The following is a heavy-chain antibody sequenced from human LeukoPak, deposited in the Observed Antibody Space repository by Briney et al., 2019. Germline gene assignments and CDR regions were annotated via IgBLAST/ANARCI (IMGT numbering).Heavy chain of an antibody. CDR3: AKSYYYDSSGFMSH. D-gene: IGHD3-22*01. Sequence: GRSLRLSCAASGFTFDDYAMHWVRQAPGKGLEWVSGINWNSGSIGYADSVKGRFTISRDNAKNSLYLQMNSLRAEDTALYYCAKSYYYDSSGFMSHWGQGTLVTVSS. CDR1: GFTFDDYA. V-gene: IGHV3-9*01. J-gene: IGHJ4*02. CDR2: INWNSGSI.